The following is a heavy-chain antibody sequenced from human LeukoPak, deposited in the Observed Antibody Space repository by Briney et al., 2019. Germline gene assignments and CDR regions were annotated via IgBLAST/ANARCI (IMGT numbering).Heavy chain of an antibody. Sequence: PGGSLRLSCVASGITFNNAWMSWVRQAPGKGLEWVSSISSSSSYIYYADSVKGRFTISRDNAKNSLYLQMNSLRAEDTAVYYCARARAGGSGSYSDYWGQGTLVTVSS. D-gene: IGHD3-10*01. CDR3: ARARAGGSGSYSDY. J-gene: IGHJ4*02. CDR2: ISSSSSYI. CDR1: GITFNNAW. V-gene: IGHV3-21*01.